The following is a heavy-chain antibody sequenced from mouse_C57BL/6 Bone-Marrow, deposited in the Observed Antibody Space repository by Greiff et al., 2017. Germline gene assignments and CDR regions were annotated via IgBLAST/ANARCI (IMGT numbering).Heavy chain of an antibody. J-gene: IGHJ1*03. CDR3: AREDYGSTFDV. V-gene: IGHV1-50*01. Sequence: QVQLQQPGAELVKPGASVKLSCKASGYTFTSYWMQWVKQRPGQGLEWIGEIDPSDSYTNYNQKFKGKATLTVDTSSSTAYMQLSSLTSEDSAVYYGAREDYGSTFDVWGTGTTGTVSS. CDR2: IDPSDSYT. CDR1: GYTFTSYW. D-gene: IGHD1-1*01.